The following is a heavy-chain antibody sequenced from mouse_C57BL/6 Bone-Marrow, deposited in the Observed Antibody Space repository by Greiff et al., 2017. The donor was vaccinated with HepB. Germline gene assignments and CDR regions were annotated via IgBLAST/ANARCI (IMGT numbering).Heavy chain of an antibody. V-gene: IGHV8-8*01. CDR1: GFSLSTFGMG. D-gene: IGHD2-4*01. CDR2: IWWDDDK. J-gene: IGHJ4*01. Sequence: QVTLKVSGPGILQPSQTLSLTCSFSGFSLSTFGMGVGWIRQPSGKGLEWLAHIWWDDDKYYNPALKSRLTIAKDTSKNQVFLKIANVDTADTATYYCARMFYYDYPYYAMDYWGQGTSVTVSS. CDR3: ARMFYYDYPYYAMDY.